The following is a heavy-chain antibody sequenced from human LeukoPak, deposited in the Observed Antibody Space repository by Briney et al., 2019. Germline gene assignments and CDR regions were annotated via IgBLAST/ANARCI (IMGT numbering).Heavy chain of an antibody. Sequence: GRTLRLSCAASGVTFSAYCLHWVRQPPGKGLEWISAINWNSDTIHYANSVRGRFTISRDNAKNTLYLQMNSLKVEDTAFYFCTKDISSGRPAPYGMDVWGHGTTVTVSS. V-gene: IGHV3-9*01. D-gene: IGHD3-10*01. CDR3: TKDISSGRPAPYGMDV. CDR2: INWNSDTI. CDR1: GVTFSAYC. J-gene: IGHJ6*02.